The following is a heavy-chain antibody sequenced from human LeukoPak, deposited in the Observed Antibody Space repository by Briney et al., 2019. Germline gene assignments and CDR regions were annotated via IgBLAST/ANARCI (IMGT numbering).Heavy chain of an antibody. J-gene: IGHJ4*02. D-gene: IGHD3-10*01. CDR1: GYIFTSYW. CDR3: ARHIWGSGSYYDY. CDR2: IDPSDSYT. Sequence: GASLQISCKGSGYIFTSYWISWVRPLPGKGLEWMGRIDPSDSYTDYSPSFQGHVTISADKSISTAYLQWSSLKASDTAMYYCARHIWGSGSYYDYWGQGTLVTVSS. V-gene: IGHV5-10-1*01.